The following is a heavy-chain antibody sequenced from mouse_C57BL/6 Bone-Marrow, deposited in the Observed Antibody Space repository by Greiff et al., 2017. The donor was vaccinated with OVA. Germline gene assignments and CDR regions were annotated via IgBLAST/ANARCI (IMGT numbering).Heavy chain of an antibody. Sequence: EVKLQQSGPELVKPGASVKISCKASGYTFTDYYMNWVKQSHGKSLEWIGDINPNNGGTSYNQKFKGKATLTVDKSSSTAYMELRSLTSEDSAVYYCARKYYGSFDYFDYWGQGTTLTVSS. CDR1: GYTFTDYY. D-gene: IGHD1-1*01. CDR3: ARKYYGSFDYFDY. V-gene: IGHV1-26*01. J-gene: IGHJ2*01. CDR2: INPNNGGT.